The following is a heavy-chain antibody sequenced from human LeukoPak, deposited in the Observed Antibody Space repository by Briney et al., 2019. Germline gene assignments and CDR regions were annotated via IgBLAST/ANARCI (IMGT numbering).Heavy chain of an antibody. Sequence: PSETLSLTCTVSGGSISSYYWNWIRQPPGKGLEWIGYIYYSGTTNYNPSLKSRVTISVDTSKNQFSLKLSSVTAADTAVYYCARDEADYVWGSYRYHPHGYFDYWGQGTLVTVSS. V-gene: IGHV4-59*12. CDR1: GGSISSYY. CDR3: ARDEADYVWGSYRYHPHGYFDY. J-gene: IGHJ4*02. CDR2: IYYSGTT. D-gene: IGHD3-16*02.